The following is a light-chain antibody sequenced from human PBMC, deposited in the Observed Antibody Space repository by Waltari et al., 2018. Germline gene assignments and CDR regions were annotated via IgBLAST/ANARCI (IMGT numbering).Light chain of an antibody. V-gene: IGKV3-11*01. J-gene: IGKJ3*01. CDR3: QVRLTWPPGFT. CDR1: QSVRNF. Sequence: ELVLTQSPATLSLSPGERATLSCRASQSVRNFLAWYQQKPGQAPRLLIYDAAKRATGIPARFSGSGSGTDFTLTISSLEPEDFAVYCCQVRLTWPPGFTFGPGTKVDF. CDR2: DAA.